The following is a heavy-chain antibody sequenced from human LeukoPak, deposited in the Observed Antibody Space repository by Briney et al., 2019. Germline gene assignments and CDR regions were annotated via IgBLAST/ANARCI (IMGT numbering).Heavy chain of an antibody. V-gene: IGHV4-39*01. CDR1: GGSISSSSYY. CDR2: IYYSGST. J-gene: IGHJ4*02. Sequence: PSETLSLTCTVSGGSISSSSYYWGWIRQPPGEGLEWIGSIYYSGSTYYNPSLKSRVTISVDTSKNQFSLKLSSVTAADTAVYYCARLDTNLDYFDYWGQGTLVTVSS. D-gene: IGHD2-8*01. CDR3: ARLDTNLDYFDY.